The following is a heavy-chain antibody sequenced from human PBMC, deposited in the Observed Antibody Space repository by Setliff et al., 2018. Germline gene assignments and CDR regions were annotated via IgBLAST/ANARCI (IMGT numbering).Heavy chain of an antibody. Sequence: GASVKVSCKASGYMFTTYAMRWIRQVPGQGFEWMGWINTNTGNPIYVQGFTGRFVFSLDTSVSTAYLHISGLKAEDTAIYYCARGSRFGTIVYKGDYYMDVWGKGTTVTVSS. D-gene: IGHD3-10*01. CDR3: ARGSRFGTIVYKGDYYMDV. J-gene: IGHJ6*03. CDR1: GYMFTTYA. CDR2: INTNTGNP. V-gene: IGHV7-4-1*02.